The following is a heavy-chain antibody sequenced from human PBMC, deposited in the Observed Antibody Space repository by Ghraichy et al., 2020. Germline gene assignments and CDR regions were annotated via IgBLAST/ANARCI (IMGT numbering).Heavy chain of an antibody. J-gene: IGHJ6*02. Sequence: SVKVSCKASGYSFNSYTFSWVRQAPGQGLEWMGGIIPIFDSPKYAQKFQGRFTVTADASTRTAYMELSSLTSEDTAVYYCATGLPVRAATGTQLDYYYAMDVWGQGTTVTVSS. CDR3: ATGLPVRAATGTQLDYYYAMDV. D-gene: IGHD5-24*01. CDR2: IIPIFDSP. CDR1: GYSFNSYT. V-gene: IGHV1-69*13.